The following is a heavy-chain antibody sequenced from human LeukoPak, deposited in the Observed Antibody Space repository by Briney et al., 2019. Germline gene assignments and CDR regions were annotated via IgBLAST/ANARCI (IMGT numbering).Heavy chain of an antibody. CDR3: ARIYYYDSSGSVFDY. CDR2: IYHSGST. V-gene: IGHV4-4*02. Sequence: SETLSLTCAVSGGSISSSNWWSWVRQPPGKGLEWIGEIYHSGSTNYNPSLKSRVTISVDTSKNQFSLKLSSVTAADTAVYYCARIYYYDSSGSVFDYWGQGTLVTVSS. CDR1: GGSISSSNW. D-gene: IGHD3-22*01. J-gene: IGHJ4*02.